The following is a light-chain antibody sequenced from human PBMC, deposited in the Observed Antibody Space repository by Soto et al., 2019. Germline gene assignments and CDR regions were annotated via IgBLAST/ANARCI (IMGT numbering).Light chain of an antibody. CDR1: QDINTY. J-gene: IGKJ5*01. V-gene: IGKV1-9*01. Sequence: DIQLTQSPSFLSASVGDRVTITCRASQDINTYLAWYQQKPGKAPKLLIFAASTLQNGVPSRFSLSGSGTEFTVIITSLHPEDCATYYCQQRKSYPITFGQGTRLQIK. CDR2: AAS. CDR3: QQRKSYPIT.